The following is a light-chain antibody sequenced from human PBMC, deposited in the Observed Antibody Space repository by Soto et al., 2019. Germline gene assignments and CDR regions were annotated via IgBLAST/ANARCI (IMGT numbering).Light chain of an antibody. CDR3: HHYHNAAGT. CDR2: GAS. J-gene: IGKJ4*01. Sequence: EVVMTQSPATLPVSPGETATLSCRASQSVNNNLAWYQKKPGQGPRLLIYGASTRATGIPARFSGSGSGTEFTLTINSLQSEDYAVYFCHHYHNAAGTFGGGTKVDIK. CDR1: QSVNNN. V-gene: IGKV3-15*01.